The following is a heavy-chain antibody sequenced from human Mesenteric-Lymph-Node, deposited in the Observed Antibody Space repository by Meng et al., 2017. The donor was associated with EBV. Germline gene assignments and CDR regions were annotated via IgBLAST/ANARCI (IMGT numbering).Heavy chain of an antibody. CDR1: GGSVSSGSYY. CDR2: IYYSGST. V-gene: IGHV4-61*01. D-gene: IGHD4-17*01. J-gene: IGHJ5*02. CDR3: ARATVKNWFDP. Sequence: QVQLQESGPGLVKPSETLSLTCTVSGGSVSSGSYYWSWIRQPPGKGLEWIGYIYYSGSTNYNPSLKSRVTISVDTSKNQFSLKLSSVTAADTAVYYCARATVKNWFDPWGQGTLVTASS.